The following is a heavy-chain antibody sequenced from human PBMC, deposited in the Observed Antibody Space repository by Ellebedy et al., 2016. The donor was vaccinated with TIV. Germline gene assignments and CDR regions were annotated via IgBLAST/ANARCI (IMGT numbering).Heavy chain of an antibody. CDR2: ISAYNGNT. Sequence: ASVKVSCXASGYTFTSYGISWVRQAPGQGLEWMGWISAYNGNTNYAQKLQGRVTMTTDTSTSTAYMELRSLRSDDTAVYYCARVNYYDSSGQTDYWGQGTLVTVSS. D-gene: IGHD3-22*01. CDR3: ARVNYYDSSGQTDY. V-gene: IGHV1-18*01. CDR1: GYTFTSYG. J-gene: IGHJ4*02.